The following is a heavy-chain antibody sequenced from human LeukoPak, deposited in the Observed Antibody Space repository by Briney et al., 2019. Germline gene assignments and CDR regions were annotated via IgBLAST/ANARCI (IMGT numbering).Heavy chain of an antibody. V-gene: IGHV3-9*01. Sequence: PGRSLRLSCAASGFTFDDYAMHWVRQAPGKGLEWVSGISWNSGSIGYADSVKGRFTISRDNAKNSLYLQMNSLRAEDTALYYCAKDIHSSSQGTFHYWGQGTLVTVSS. CDR1: GFTFDDYA. CDR3: AKDIHSSSQGTFHY. D-gene: IGHD6-6*01. J-gene: IGHJ4*02. CDR2: ISWNSGSI.